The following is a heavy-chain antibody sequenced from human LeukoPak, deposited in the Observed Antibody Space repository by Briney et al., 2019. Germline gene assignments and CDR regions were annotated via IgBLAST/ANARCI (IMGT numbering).Heavy chain of an antibody. Sequence: SETLSLTCDVSGYSISGAYYWGWIRQPPGKGLEWIGTIYYSGSTYYNPSLKSRVAISVDTSKSHFSLKLNSVTAADTAVYYCARQLSGKYLQYFDYWGRGTLVTVSS. CDR2: IYYSGST. J-gene: IGHJ4*02. CDR1: GYSISGAYY. V-gene: IGHV4-38-2*01. D-gene: IGHD1-26*01. CDR3: ARQLSGKYLQYFDY.